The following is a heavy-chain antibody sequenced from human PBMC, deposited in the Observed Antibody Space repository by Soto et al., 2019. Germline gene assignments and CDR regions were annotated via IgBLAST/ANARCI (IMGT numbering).Heavy chain of an antibody. CDR2: MYKSGNT. V-gene: IGHV4-61*05. CDR1: GGSISSSGYY. J-gene: IGHJ4*02. Sequence: SETLALTCTVSGGSISSSGYYWGWIRQPPGKGLEWIGNMYKSGNTNYNPSLRSRVTISVDTSKSQLSLKPNSVTVADTAVYYCARSAYCGSGCYYYFDYWGPGTLVTVSS. CDR3: ARSAYCGSGCYYYFDY. D-gene: IGHD2-21*02.